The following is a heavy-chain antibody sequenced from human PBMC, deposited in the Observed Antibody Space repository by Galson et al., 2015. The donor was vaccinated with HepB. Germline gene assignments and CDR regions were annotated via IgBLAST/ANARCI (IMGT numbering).Heavy chain of an antibody. CDR2: INTYNGNT. Sequence: SVKVSCKASGYTFTSFGISWVRQAPGQGLEWMGWINTYNGNTNYARKFQGRVTMTTDTSTDTVYMELRSLISDDTAVYYWARDQDSSGSNYLHDGFDMWGQGTMVTVSS. J-gene: IGHJ3*02. D-gene: IGHD6-19*01. V-gene: IGHV1-18*01. CDR3: ARDQDSSGSNYLHDGFDM. CDR1: GYTFTSFG.